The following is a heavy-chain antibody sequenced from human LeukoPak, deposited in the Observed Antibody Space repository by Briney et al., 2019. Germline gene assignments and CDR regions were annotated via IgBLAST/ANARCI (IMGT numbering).Heavy chain of an antibody. CDR1: GGSIRNYY. J-gene: IGHJ3*02. V-gene: IGHV4-59*08. D-gene: IGHD4-23*01. Sequence: SDTLSLTCTVSGGSIRNYYWSWIRQSPGKGLEWIGYIYDSGTTYYNPSLKSRVTMSVDTSKNQFSLKLSSVTAADTAVYYCARHFYGGSGAFDIWGQGTMVTVSS. CDR3: ARHFYGGSGAFDI. CDR2: IYDSGTT.